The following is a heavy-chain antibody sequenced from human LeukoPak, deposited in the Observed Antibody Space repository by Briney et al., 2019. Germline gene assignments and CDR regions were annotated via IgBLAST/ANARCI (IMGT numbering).Heavy chain of an antibody. Sequence: GGSLRLSCAASGFTFSSYGMHWVRQAPGKGLEWVAIIWNDESNKYYADSVKGRFTISRDNSKNTLYLQMNSLRAEDTAVYYCARDGIYYDSSTYYYAYWGQGTLVTVSS. J-gene: IGHJ4*02. V-gene: IGHV3-33*01. CDR1: GFTFSSYG. D-gene: IGHD3-22*01. CDR3: ARDGIYYDSSTYYYAY. CDR2: IWNDESNK.